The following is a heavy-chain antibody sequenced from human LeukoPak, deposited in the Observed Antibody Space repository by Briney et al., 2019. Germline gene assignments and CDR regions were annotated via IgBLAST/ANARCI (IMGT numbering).Heavy chain of an antibody. CDR3: AKDIGNVIAAAGDY. CDR1: GFTFDDYA. D-gene: IGHD6-13*01. J-gene: IGHJ4*02. Sequence: PGGSLRLSCAASGFTFDDYAMHWVRQAPGKGLEWVSGISWNSGSIGCADSVKGRFTISRDNAKNSLYLQMNSLRAEDTALYYCAKDIGNVIAAAGDYWGQGTLVTVSS. CDR2: ISWNSGSI. V-gene: IGHV3-9*01.